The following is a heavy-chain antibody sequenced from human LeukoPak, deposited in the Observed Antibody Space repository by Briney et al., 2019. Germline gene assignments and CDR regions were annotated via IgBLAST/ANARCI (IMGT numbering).Heavy chain of an antibody. J-gene: IGHJ4*02. CDR3: AVRYGGYEGGDY. CDR2: IIPIFGTA. Sequence: ASVKVSCKAPGGTFSSYAISWVRQAPGQGLEWMGRIIPIFGTANYAQKFQGRVTITTDESTSTAYMELSSLRSEDTAVYYCAVRYGGYEGGDYWGQGTLVTVSS. V-gene: IGHV1-69*05. CDR1: GGTFSSYA. D-gene: IGHD5-12*01.